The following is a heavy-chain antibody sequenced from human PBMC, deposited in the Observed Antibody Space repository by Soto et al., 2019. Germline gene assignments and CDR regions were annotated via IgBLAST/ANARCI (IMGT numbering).Heavy chain of an antibody. CDR2: IWYDGSNK. CDR1: GFTFSSYG. Sequence: QVQLVESGGGVVQPGRSLRLSCAASGFTFSSYGIHWVRQAPGKGLEWVAVIWYDGSNKNYADPVKGRFTISRDNSRNTLFLQMNSLRVEDTAVYYCARGDTSGWGTYFYYFMDVWCKGTTVTVSS. V-gene: IGHV3-33*01. D-gene: IGHD6-19*01. CDR3: ARGDTSGWGTYFYYFMDV. J-gene: IGHJ6*03.